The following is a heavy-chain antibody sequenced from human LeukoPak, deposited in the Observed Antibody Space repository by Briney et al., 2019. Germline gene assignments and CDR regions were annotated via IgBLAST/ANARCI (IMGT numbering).Heavy chain of an antibody. CDR2: ISWNSGSI. D-gene: IGHD3-22*01. CDR1: GFTFDDYA. V-gene: IGHV3-9*01. CDR3: AKARGYYDSSGSDY. J-gene: IGHJ4*02. Sequence: GRSLRLSCAASGFTFDDYAMHWVRQAPGKGLEWASGISWNSGSIGYADSVKGRFTISRDNAKNSLYLQMNSLRAEDTALYYCAKARGYYDSSGSDYWGQGTQVTVSS.